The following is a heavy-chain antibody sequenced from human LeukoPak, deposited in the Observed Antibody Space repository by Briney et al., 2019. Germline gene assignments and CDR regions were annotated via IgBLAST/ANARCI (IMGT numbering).Heavy chain of an antibody. CDR1: GYTFTSYD. D-gene: IGHD3-16*01. J-gene: IGHJ4*02. Sequence: ASVKVSCKASGYTFTSYDINWVRQATGQGLEWMGWMNPNSGNTGYAQKFQGRVTMTRNTSISTAYMELSSLRSEDTAVYYCARGYDYVWGSSFDYWGQGTLVTVSS. V-gene: IGHV1-8*01. CDR3: ARGYDYVWGSSFDY. CDR2: MNPNSGNT.